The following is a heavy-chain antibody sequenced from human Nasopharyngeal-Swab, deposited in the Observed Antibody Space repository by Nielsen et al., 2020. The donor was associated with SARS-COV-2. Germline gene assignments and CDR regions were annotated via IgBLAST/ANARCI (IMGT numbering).Heavy chain of an antibody. CDR3: ARTYYYDSSGSEN. D-gene: IGHD3-22*01. CDR2: IFSNDEK. V-gene: IGHV2-26*01. J-gene: IGHJ4*02. Sequence: WIRQPPGKALEWLAHIFSNDEKSYSTSLKSRLTISKDTSKSQVVLTMTNMDPVDTATYYCARTYYYDSSGSENWGQGTLVTSPQ.